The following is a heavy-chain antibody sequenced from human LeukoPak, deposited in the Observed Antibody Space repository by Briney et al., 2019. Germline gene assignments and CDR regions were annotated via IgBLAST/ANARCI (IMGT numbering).Heavy chain of an antibody. Sequence: GASLKVSCKASGYTFTSYYLHWVRQAPGQGLEWMGIINPSGGSTSNAQKFQGRVTITADESTSTAYMELSSLRSEDTAVYYCARGHIVVVPAAMGVVNYYYGMDVWGLGTTVTVSS. D-gene: IGHD2-2*01. CDR2: INPSGGST. V-gene: IGHV1-46*01. J-gene: IGHJ6*02. CDR3: ARGHIVVVPAAMGVVNYYYGMDV. CDR1: GYTFTSYY.